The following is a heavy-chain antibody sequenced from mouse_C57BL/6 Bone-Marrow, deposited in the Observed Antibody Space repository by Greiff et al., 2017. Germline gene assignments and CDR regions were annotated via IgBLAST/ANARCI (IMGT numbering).Heavy chain of an antibody. CDR3: ARGSYYSNYFDY. CDR2: IYPRSGNT. Sequence: VHLVESGAELARPGASVKLSCKASGYTFTSYGISWVKQRTGQGLEWIGEIYPRSGNTYYNEKFKGKATLTADKSSSTAYMELRSLTSEDSAVYFCARGSYYSNYFDYWGQGTTLTVSS. D-gene: IGHD2-5*01. CDR1: GYTFTSYG. J-gene: IGHJ2*01. V-gene: IGHV1-81*01.